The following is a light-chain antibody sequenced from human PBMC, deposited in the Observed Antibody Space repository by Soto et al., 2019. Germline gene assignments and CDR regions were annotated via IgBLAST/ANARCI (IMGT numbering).Light chain of an antibody. Sequence: EIVMTQSPATLSVSPGERVSLSCRSSQSINNKVAWYQQKPGQAPRLLIYGASTRATGISARFSGSGSGTEFTLTISSLQSEDFALYYCQQYNNWPPITFGQGTLLEI. CDR3: QQYNNWPPIT. CDR2: GAS. J-gene: IGKJ5*01. V-gene: IGKV3-15*01. CDR1: QSINNK.